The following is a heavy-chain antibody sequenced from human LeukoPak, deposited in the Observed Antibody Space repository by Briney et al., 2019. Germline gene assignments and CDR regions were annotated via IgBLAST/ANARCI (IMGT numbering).Heavy chain of an antibody. CDR3: ARESYSSSWYYYYYGMDV. CDR2: IYYSGST. V-gene: IGHV4-59*01. CDR1: GGSISSYY. D-gene: IGHD6-13*01. J-gene: IGHJ6*02. Sequence: PSETLSLTCTVSGGSISSYYWSWIRQPPGKGLEWIGYIYYSGSTNYNPSLKSRVTISVDTSKNQFSLKLSSVTAADTAVYYCARESYSSSWYYYYYGMDVWGQGTTVTVSS.